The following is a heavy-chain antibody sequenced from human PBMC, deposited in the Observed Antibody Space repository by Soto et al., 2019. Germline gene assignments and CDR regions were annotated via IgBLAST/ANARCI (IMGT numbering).Heavy chain of an antibody. V-gene: IGHV3-23*01. CDR1: GFTFSDYA. CDR2: ISGGGSTT. Sequence: GGSLGLSCAASGFTFSDYAMSWVRQAPGTGLECVPSISGGGSTTYHADSVEGRFTISRDNSKNTLYLQINSLRAEDTAIDYCARSPTADFWGQGTLVTVSS. D-gene: IGHD4-17*01. CDR3: ARSPTADF. J-gene: IGHJ4*02.